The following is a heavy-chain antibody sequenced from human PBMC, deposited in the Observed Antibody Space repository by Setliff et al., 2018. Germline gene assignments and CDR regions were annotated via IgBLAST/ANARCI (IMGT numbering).Heavy chain of an antibody. CDR2: IGGRGIST. Sequence: GGSLRLSCAASGFTFGDFAMTWVRQAPGKGLEWVSGIGGRGISTYYADSVKGRFIISRDNSENTLYLQMNILRPEDTALYYCVRDSSADYYDNDYFKYWGQGALVTVSS. V-gene: IGHV3-23*01. CDR1: GFTFGDFA. CDR3: VRDSSADYYDNDYFKY. D-gene: IGHD2-21*02. J-gene: IGHJ1*01.